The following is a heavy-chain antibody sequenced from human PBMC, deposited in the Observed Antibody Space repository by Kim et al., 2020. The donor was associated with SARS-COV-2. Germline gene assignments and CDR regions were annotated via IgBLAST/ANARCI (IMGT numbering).Heavy chain of an antibody. CDR3: ARIFYGSGSYYNLFYNWFDP. V-gene: IGHV1-3*01. CDR1: GYTFTSYA. CDR2: INAGNGNT. D-gene: IGHD3-10*01. Sequence: ASVKVSCKASGYTFTSYAMHWVRQAPGQRLEWMGWINAGNGNTKYSQKFQGRVTITRDTSASTAYMELSILRSEDTAVYYCARIFYGSGSYYNLFYNWFDPWGQGTLVTVSS. J-gene: IGHJ5*02.